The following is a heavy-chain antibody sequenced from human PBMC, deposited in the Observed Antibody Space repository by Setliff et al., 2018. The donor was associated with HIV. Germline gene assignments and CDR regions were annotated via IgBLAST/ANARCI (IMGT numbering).Heavy chain of an antibody. CDR2: MYSGGTT. CDR3: ATCSGPLDY. V-gene: IGHV3-53*04. D-gene: IGHD6-19*01. CDR1: GFTVDSKY. J-gene: IGHJ4*02. Sequence: PGGSLRFSCAASGFTVDSKYMSWVRQAPGKGLEWVSVMYSGGTTYYADSVKGRFTISRHNSKNTLYLQMDSLRSEDTAVYYCATCSGPLDYWGQGTLVTVSS.